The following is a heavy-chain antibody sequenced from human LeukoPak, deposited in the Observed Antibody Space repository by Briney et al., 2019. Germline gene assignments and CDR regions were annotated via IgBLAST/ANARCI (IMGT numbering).Heavy chain of an antibody. J-gene: IGHJ6*04. D-gene: IGHD3-10*01. CDR3: AREPAGDGVYYYGMDV. Sequence: GGSLRLSCAASGFTFSSYSMNWVRQAPGKGLEWVSSISSSSSYIYYADSVKGRFTIPRDNAKNSLYLQMNSLRAEDTAVYYCAREPAGDGVYYYGMDVWGKGTTVTVSS. CDR1: GFTFSSYS. CDR2: ISSSSSYI. V-gene: IGHV3-21*01.